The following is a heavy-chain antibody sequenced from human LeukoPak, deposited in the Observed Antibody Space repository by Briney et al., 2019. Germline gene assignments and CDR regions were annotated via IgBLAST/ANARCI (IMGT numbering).Heavy chain of an antibody. CDR3: AKDRLGSWSGFYFGLFDY. J-gene: IGHJ4*02. CDR2: ISSSGGST. V-gene: IGHV3-23*01. CDR1: GLTFSRYA. Sequence: GGSLRLSCAASGLTFSRYAMSWVRQAPGKGLEWVSGISSSGGSTYYADPVKGRFTITRDNSRTTLNLQMNSLRAEDTAVYYCAKDRLGSWSGFYFGLFDYWGQGTLVTVSS. D-gene: IGHD3-3*01.